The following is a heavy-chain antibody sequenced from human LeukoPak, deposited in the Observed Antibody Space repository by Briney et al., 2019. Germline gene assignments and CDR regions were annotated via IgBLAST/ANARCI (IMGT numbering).Heavy chain of an antibody. D-gene: IGHD6-19*01. J-gene: IGHJ4*02. V-gene: IGHV3-15*01. Sequence: GGSLRLSCAASGFTFSNAWMSWVRQAPGKGLEWVGRIKRKSNGGTIDYAAPVKGRFTISRDDSKNTLYLQMNSLKTEDTAIYYCATGVAVAGLVPFDYWGEGTLVTVSS. CDR2: IKRKSNGGTI. CDR3: ATGVAVAGLVPFDY. CDR1: GFTFSNAW.